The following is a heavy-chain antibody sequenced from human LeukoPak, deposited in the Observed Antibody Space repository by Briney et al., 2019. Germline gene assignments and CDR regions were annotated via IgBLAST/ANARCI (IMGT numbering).Heavy chain of an antibody. CDR3: AKDPYYDSSASDAFDI. J-gene: IGHJ3*02. V-gene: IGHV3-30*18. D-gene: IGHD3-22*01. CDR2: ISYDGSNK. CDR1: GFTFSSYG. Sequence: SGGSLRPSCAASGFTFSSYGMHWVRQAPGKGLEWVAVISYDGSNKYYADSVKGRFTISRDNSKNTLYLQMNSLRAEDTAVYYCAKDPYYDSSASDAFDIWGQGTMVTVSS.